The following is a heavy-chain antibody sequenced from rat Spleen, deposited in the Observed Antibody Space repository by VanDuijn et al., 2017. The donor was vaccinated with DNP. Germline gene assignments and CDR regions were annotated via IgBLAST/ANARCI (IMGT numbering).Heavy chain of an antibody. Sequence: EVQLVESGGGLVQPGRSLKLSCAASGFTFSNYGMAWVRQAPKKGLEWVATISTSGGSTYYPDSVKGRFTISRDNAKNTLYLQMNSLRSEDTATYYCARALNYGGSYFDYWGQGVMVTVSS. CDR2: ISTSGGST. CDR1: GFTFSNYG. V-gene: IGHV5S13*01. D-gene: IGHD1-11*01. CDR3: ARALNYGGSYFDY. J-gene: IGHJ2*01.